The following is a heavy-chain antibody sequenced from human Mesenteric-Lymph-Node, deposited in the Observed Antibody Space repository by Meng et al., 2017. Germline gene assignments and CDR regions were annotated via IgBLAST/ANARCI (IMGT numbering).Heavy chain of an antibody. CDR2: IYYSGST. J-gene: IGHJ4*02. CDR3: ARTNHYDYFDY. Sequence: SETLSLTCAVSGGSISSSSYYWGWIRQPPGKGLEWIGSIYYSGSTYYNPSLKSRVTISVDTSKNQFSLKLSSVTAADTAVHYCARTNHYDYFDYWGQGTLVTVSS. V-gene: IGHV4-39*07. CDR1: GGSISSSSYY. D-gene: IGHD3-16*01.